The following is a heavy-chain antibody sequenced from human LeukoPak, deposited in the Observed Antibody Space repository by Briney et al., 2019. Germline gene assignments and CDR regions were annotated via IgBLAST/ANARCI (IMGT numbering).Heavy chain of an antibody. V-gene: IGHV3-21*01. CDR1: GFTFSSYI. Sequence: GGSLRLSCAASGFTFSSYIMNWVRQAPGKGPEWVSSISSSSAYIYYADSVKGRFTISRDNAKSSLFLQMNSLRDEDTAVCYCATSSIALSGTVDYWGQGTLVTVSS. CDR2: ISSSSAYI. CDR3: ATSSIALSGTVDY. D-gene: IGHD6-19*01. J-gene: IGHJ4*02.